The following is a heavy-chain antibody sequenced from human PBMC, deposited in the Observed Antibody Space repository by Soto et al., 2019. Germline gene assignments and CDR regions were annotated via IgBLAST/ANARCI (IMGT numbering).Heavy chain of an antibody. CDR2: IYSGGST. J-gene: IGHJ6*03. CDR3: AGWGFSGSYYYYYYMDV. D-gene: IGHD1-26*01. V-gene: IGHV3-66*01. Sequence: GGSLRLSCAASGFTVSSNYMSWVRQAPGKGLEWVSVIYSGGSTYYADSVKGRFTISRDNSKNTLYLQMNSLRAEDTAVYYCAGWGFSGSYYYYYYMDVWGKGTTVNVSS. CDR1: GFTVSSNY.